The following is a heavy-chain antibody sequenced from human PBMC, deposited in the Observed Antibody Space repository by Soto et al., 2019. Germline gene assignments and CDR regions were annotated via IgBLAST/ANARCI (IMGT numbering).Heavy chain of an antibody. V-gene: IGHV4-59*01. CDR2: IYNSGFT. J-gene: IGHJ6*02. CDR1: GDSISAYY. Sequence: TLSLTCTVSGDSISAYYWSWIRQPPGKGLEWIGHIYNSGFTNYNPSLEGRVTISVDTSRNYFSLKVRSVTTADTAVYYCARLERTMTGYYYYYGVDVWGQGTKVTVSS. D-gene: IGHD3-9*01. CDR3: ARLERTMTGYYYYYGVDV.